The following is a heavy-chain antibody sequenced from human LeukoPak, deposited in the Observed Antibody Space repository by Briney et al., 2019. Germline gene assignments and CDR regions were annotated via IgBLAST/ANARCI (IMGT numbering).Heavy chain of an antibody. CDR2: IYNSGST. Sequence: SETLSLTCTVSGGSISSYYWSWIRQPPGKGLEWLGYIYNSGSTNYNHSLKSRVTISEDMSNNQFSLKPSSVTAADTAVYYCARRRYFDWLSPLDYWGQGTLVTVSS. J-gene: IGHJ4*02. D-gene: IGHD3-9*01. CDR1: GGSISSYY. CDR3: ARRRYFDWLSPLDY. V-gene: IGHV4-59*01.